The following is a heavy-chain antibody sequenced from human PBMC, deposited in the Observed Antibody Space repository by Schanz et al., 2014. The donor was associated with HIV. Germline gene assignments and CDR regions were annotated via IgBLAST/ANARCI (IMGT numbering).Heavy chain of an antibody. J-gene: IGHJ1*01. CDR1: GGTFSAHA. Sequence: QVQLVESGGGMVLPGTSLRLSCAASGGTFSAHAFHWVRQAPGRGLEWVAALWYDGTNTLYADSVKGRFTISRDDFKDTLYLQMNSLKTEDTAMYYCATALLSWGQGTLVTVSS. V-gene: IGHV3-33*03. CDR3: ATALLS. CDR2: LWYDGTNT.